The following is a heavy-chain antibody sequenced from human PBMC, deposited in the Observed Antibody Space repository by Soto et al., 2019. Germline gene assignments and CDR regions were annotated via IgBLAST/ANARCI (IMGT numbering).Heavy chain of an antibody. CDR3: ARDLGDILTGRYGMDV. J-gene: IGHJ6*02. CDR1: GGSISSGGYY. V-gene: IGHV4-31*03. CDR2: IYYSGST. D-gene: IGHD3-9*01. Sequence: QVQLQESGPGLVKPSQTLSLTCTVSGGSISSGGYYWSWIRQHPGKGLEWIGYIYYSGSTYYNPSLKGRVTISVDTSKNQFSLKLSSVTAADTAVYYCARDLGDILTGRYGMDVWGQGTTVTVSS.